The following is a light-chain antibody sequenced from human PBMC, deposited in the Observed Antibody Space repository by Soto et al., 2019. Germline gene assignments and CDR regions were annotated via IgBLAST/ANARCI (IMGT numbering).Light chain of an antibody. V-gene: IGLV1-47*01. Sequence: QSVLTQPPSVSGTPGQRVTISCSGSSSNIGSDYVYWFQQLPGTAPKVLIYRNNQRPSGVPERFSGSKSGTSASLAISGLRSEDEADYYCAAWDDSLSVVFGGGTKLTVL. J-gene: IGLJ2*01. CDR2: RNN. CDR3: AAWDDSLSVV. CDR1: SSNIGSDY.